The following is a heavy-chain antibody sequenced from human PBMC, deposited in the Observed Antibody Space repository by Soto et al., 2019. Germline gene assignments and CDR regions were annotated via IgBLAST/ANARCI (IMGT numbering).Heavy chain of an antibody. Sequence: QVQLQQWGAGLLKPSETLSLTCAVYGGSFSGYYWSWIRQPPGQGLEWIGEINHSGSTNYNPSLKSRVTISVDTSKNQFSLKLSSVTAADTAVYYCARRGNRYYSSGDNWFDPWGQGTLVTVSS. V-gene: IGHV4-34*01. D-gene: IGHD6-19*01. CDR2: INHSGST. CDR3: ARRGNRYYSSGDNWFDP. CDR1: GGSFSGYY. J-gene: IGHJ5*02.